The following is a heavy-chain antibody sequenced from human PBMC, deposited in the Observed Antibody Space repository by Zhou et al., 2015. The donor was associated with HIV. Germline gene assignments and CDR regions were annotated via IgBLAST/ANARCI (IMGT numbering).Heavy chain of an antibody. CDR3: ARGGDIVVVPAAMPQAYYYMDV. V-gene: IGHV1-69*01. D-gene: IGHD2-2*01. CDR1: GGTFSSYA. Sequence: QVQLVQSGAEVKKPGSSVKVSCKASGGTFSSYAISWVRQAPGQGLEWMGGIIPIFGTANYAQKFQGRVTITADESTSTAYMELSSLRSEDTAVYYCARGGDIVVVPAAMPQAYYYMDVWGKGTTVTVSS. CDR2: IIPIFGTA. J-gene: IGHJ6*03.